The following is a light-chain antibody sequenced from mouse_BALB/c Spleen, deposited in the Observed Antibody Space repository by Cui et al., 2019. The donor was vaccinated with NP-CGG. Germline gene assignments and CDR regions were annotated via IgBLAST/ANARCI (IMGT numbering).Light chain of an antibody. V-gene: IGLV1*01. CDR1: TGAVTTSNY. Sequence: QAVVTQESALTTSPGETVTLTCRSSTGAVTTSNYANWVQEKPDQLFTGLIGGTKNRAPGVPARFSGSLIGDKAALTITGAQTEDEAIYFCALWYSNHWVFGGGTKLTVL. CDR2: GTK. J-gene: IGLJ1*01. CDR3: ALWYSNHWV.